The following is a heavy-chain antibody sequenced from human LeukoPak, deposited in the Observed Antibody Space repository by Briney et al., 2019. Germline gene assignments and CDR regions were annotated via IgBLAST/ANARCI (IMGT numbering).Heavy chain of an antibody. V-gene: IGHV3-23*01. CDR3: AKDPRAGSGWYFDY. CDR2: ISGSGGST. Sequence: GGSLRLSCAASGFTFSSYAMSWVRQAPGKGLEWVSAISGSGGSTYHADSVKGRFTISRDNSKNTLYLQMNSLRAEDTAVYYCAKDPRAGSGWYFDYWGQGTLVTVSS. CDR1: GFTFSSYA. J-gene: IGHJ4*02. D-gene: IGHD6-19*01.